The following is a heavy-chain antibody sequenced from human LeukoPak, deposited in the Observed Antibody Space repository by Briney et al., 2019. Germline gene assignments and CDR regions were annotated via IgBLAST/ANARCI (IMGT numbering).Heavy chain of an antibody. CDR1: GFTFSTYA. D-gene: IGHD3-3*02. Sequence: GGSLRLSCAASGFTFSTYAMSWVRQAAGKGLEWVSLISGSGGGTYYADSVKGRFTISRDNSKNTLYLQMNSLRAEDTAVYYCAEGGVLGPRRDYFDYWGQGTLVTVSS. CDR3: AEGGVLGPRRDYFDY. CDR2: ISGSGGGT. V-gene: IGHV3-23*01. J-gene: IGHJ4*02.